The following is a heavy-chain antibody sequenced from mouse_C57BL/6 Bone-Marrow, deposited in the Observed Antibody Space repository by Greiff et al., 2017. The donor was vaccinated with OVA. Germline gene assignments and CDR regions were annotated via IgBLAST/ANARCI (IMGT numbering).Heavy chain of an antibody. CDR2: IHPNSGST. Sequence: QVQLQQPGAELVKPGASVKLSCKASGYTFTSYWMHWVKQRPGQGLEWIGMIHPNSGSTNYNEKFKSKATLTVDKSSSTAYMQLSSLTSEDSAVYYCARRYYGISYGFAYWGQGPLVTVSA. CDR1: GYTFTSYW. V-gene: IGHV1-64*01. CDR3: ARRYYGISYGFAY. D-gene: IGHD1-1*01. J-gene: IGHJ3*01.